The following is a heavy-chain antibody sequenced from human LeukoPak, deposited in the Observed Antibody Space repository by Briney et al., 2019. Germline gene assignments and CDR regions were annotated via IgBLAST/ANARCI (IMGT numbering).Heavy chain of an antibody. CDR3: ARLAYDYVWGSPPYYFDY. CDR2: IYHSGST. Sequence: PSGTLSLTCAVSGGSISSSNWWSWVRQPPGKGLEWIGEIYHSGSTNYNPSLKSRVTISVDKSKNQFSLKLSSVTAADTAVYYCARLAYDYVWGSPPYYFDYWGQGTLVTVSS. V-gene: IGHV4-4*02. D-gene: IGHD3-16*01. CDR1: GGSISSSNW. J-gene: IGHJ4*02.